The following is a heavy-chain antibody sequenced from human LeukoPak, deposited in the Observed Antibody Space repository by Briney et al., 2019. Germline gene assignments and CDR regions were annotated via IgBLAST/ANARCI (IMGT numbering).Heavy chain of an antibody. CDR3: ARMLGGYCSSTSCPDDAFDI. D-gene: IGHD2-2*01. CDR2: IIPIFGTA. Sequence: GSSVKVSCKASGGTFSSYAITWVRQAPGEGLEWMGGIIPIFGTANYAQKFQGRVTITTDESTSTAYMELSSLRSEDTAVYYCARMLGGYCSSTSCPDDAFDIWGQGPWSPSLQ. V-gene: IGHV1-69*05. CDR1: GGTFSSYA. J-gene: IGHJ3*02.